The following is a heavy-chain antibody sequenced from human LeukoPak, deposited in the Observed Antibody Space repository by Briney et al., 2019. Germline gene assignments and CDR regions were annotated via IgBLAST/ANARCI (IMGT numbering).Heavy chain of an antibody. CDR1: GFTFSSYA. V-gene: IGHV3-7*01. D-gene: IGHD6-6*01. CDR2: IKQDGSEK. J-gene: IGHJ4*02. CDR3: ARYRSSFDY. Sequence: GGSLRLSCAASGFTFSSYAMSWVRQAPGKGLEWVANIKQDGSEKYYVDSVKGRFTISRDNAKNSLYLQMNSLRAEDTAVYYCARYRSSFDYWGQGTLVTVSS.